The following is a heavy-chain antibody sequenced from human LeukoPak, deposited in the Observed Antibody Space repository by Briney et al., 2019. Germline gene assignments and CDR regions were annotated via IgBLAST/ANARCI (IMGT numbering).Heavy chain of an antibody. V-gene: IGHV1-2*02. CDR1: GYTFTGYH. J-gene: IGHJ5*02. CDR2: INPNNGDT. CDR3: ARHVAASVWFDP. D-gene: IGHD2-21*01. Sequence: ASVKVSCKASGYTFTGYHMHWVRQAPGQGLEWMGWINPNNGDTYYAQKFQGRVTMTRDTSISTAYMEVSRLRPDDTAIYYCARHVAASVWFDPWGQGTLVTVSS.